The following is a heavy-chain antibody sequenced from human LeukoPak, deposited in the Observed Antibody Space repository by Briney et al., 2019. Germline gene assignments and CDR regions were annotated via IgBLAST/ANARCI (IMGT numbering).Heavy chain of an antibody. J-gene: IGHJ4*02. CDR2: VYYSGST. V-gene: IGHV4-59*08. Sequence: PSETLSLTRTVSGGSISLYYWTWVRQPPGKGLEWIGSVYYSGSTRYNPSLESRVTISLDTSKNQFSLRLSSVSAADTAVYYCARHPSEYDVLTGHRIRYSFDYWGQGSLVTVSS. CDR1: GGSISLYY. D-gene: IGHD3-9*01. CDR3: ARHPSEYDVLTGHRIRYSFDY.